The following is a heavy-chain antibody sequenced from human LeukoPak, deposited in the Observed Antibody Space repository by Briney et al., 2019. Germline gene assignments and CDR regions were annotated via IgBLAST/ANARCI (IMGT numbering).Heavy chain of an antibody. CDR1: GGSNSSSSYY. D-gene: IGHD3-3*01. V-gene: IGHV4-39*07. CDR3: ARDRVGYDFWSGYPNQQDYYYYYTDV. J-gene: IGHJ6*03. CDR2: IYYSGST. Sequence: SETLSLTCTVSGGSNSSSSYYWGWIRQPPGKGLEWIGSIYYSGSTYYNPSLKSRVTISVDTSKNQFSLKLSSVTAADTAVYYCARDRVGYDFWSGYPNQQDYYYYYTDVWGKGTTVTVSS.